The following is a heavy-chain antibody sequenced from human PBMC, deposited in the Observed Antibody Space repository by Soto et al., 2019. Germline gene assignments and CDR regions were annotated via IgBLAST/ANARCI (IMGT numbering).Heavy chain of an antibody. V-gene: IGHV4-59*01. Sequence: SESLSLACPVSDCSISNFYWSWIRQPPGKGLEWIGYISSSGNTNYNPSLKSRVPISVDTSKNQFSLNLTSVTAAETAVYYCARAPMVLTRSYFDSWGQGTPVTVSS. J-gene: IGHJ4*02. CDR1: DCSISNFY. CDR3: ARAPMVLTRSYFDS. D-gene: IGHD3-22*01. CDR2: ISSSGNT.